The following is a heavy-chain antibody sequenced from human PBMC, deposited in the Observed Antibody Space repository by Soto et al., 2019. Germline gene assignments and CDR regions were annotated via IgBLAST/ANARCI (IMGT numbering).Heavy chain of an antibody. D-gene: IGHD3-22*01. Sequence: GESLKISCLGSGYRFTSYWIAWVRQMPGRGLEWVGIIYPGDSDVKYSPSFQGQVTISADRSNSTAYLQWGSLKASDTAMYFCARHFDSSGYYPDYWGQGTQVTVSS. CDR2: IYPGDSDV. V-gene: IGHV5-51*01. CDR3: ARHFDSSGYYPDY. CDR1: GYRFTSYW. J-gene: IGHJ4*02.